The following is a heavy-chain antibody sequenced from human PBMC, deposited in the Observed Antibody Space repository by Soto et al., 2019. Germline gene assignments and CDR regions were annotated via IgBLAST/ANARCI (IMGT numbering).Heavy chain of an antibody. CDR2: ISTGSSTI. D-gene: IGHD3-10*01. CDR1: GFTFSGYS. V-gene: IGHV3-48*02. J-gene: IGHJ4*02. CDR3: ARDRGASGSYYTFDA. Sequence: EVQLVESGGGLVQPGGSLRLSCAAAGFTFSGYSMNWVRQAPGKGLEWISYISTGSSTIYYADSVKGRFTISRDNAKNLLWLQMDSLRDEDTAVYYCARDRGASGSYYTFDAWGQGTLVTVSS.